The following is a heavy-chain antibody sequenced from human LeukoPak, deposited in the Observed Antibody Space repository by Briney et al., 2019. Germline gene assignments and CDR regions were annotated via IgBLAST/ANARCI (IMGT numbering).Heavy chain of an antibody. V-gene: IGHV3-48*01. J-gene: IGHJ6*02. CDR2: ISSSSSTI. CDR1: GFTFSSYS. D-gene: IGHD4-23*01. Sequence: GGSLRLSCAASGFTFSSYSMNWVRQAPGKGLEWVSYISSSSSTIYYADSVKGRFTISRDNAKNSLYLQMISLRAEDTAVYYCARTRWSRDYYYGMDVWGQGTTVTVSS. CDR3: ARTRWSRDYYYGMDV.